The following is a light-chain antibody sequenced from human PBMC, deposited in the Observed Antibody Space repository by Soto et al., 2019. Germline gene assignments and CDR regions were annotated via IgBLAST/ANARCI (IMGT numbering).Light chain of an antibody. Sequence: QSVLTQPPSVSGAPGQRVTISCTGSSSNIGAGYDVHWYQQLPGTAPTLLISGNTDRPSGVPDRFSGSKSGTSASLAITGLQTEDYADYYCQSFDRSLTAWVFGGGTKVTVL. CDR3: QSFDRSLTAWV. CDR1: SSNIGAGYD. J-gene: IGLJ3*02. V-gene: IGLV1-40*01. CDR2: GNT.